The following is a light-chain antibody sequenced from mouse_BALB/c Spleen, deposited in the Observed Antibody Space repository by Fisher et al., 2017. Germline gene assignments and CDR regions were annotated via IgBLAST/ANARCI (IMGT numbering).Light chain of an antibody. V-gene: IGKV4-57-1*01. J-gene: IGKJ2*01. CDR1: SSVSSSY. Sequence: DIVLTQSTAIMSASPGEKVTMTCRASSSVSSSYLHWYQQKSGSSPKLWIYSISNLASGVPARFSGSGSGTSYSLTINSMEAEDAATYYCQQWSSYPPTFGGGTKLEIK. CDR2: SIS. CDR3: QQWSSYPPT.